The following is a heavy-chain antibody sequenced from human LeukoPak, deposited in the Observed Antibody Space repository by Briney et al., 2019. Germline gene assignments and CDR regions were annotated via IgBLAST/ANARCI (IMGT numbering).Heavy chain of an antibody. Sequence: GGSLRLSCAASGFTFSSYAMHWVRQAPGKGLEYVSGNSSNGGSTYYANSVRGRFNISRDNSKNTLYLQMGSLRAEDVAVYYCARTSSTSTTYYHYGMDVWGQGTTVTVSS. CDR3: ARTSSTSTTYYHYGMDV. CDR2: NSSNGGST. V-gene: IGHV3-64*01. CDR1: GFTFSSYA. J-gene: IGHJ6*02. D-gene: IGHD2-2*01.